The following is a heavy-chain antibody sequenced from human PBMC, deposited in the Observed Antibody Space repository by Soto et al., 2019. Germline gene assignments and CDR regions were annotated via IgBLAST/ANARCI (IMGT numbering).Heavy chain of an antibody. D-gene: IGHD3-10*01. CDR1: GFTFSSYA. J-gene: IGHJ4*02. CDR2: ISYDGSNK. V-gene: IGHV3-30-3*01. Sequence: QVQLVESGGGVVQPGRSLRLSCAASGFTFSSYAMHWVRQAPGKGLEWVAVISYDGSNKYYADSVKGRFTISRDNSKNTLYLQMNSLRAEDTAVYYCARSMVRGVIIHNYFDYWGQGTLVTVSS. CDR3: ARSMVRGVIIHNYFDY.